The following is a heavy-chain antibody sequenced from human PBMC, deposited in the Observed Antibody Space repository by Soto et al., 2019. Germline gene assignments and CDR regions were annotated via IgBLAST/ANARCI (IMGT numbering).Heavy chain of an antibody. CDR3: ARRYCSGGSCYLDY. D-gene: IGHD2-15*01. Sequence: GSLRLSCAASGFTFSSYWMHWVRQAPGMGLVWVSRISDGSGTSYADSVKGRFTISRDNAKNTLYLHMNSLRAEDTAVYYCARRYCSGGSCYLDYWGQGTTVTVSS. V-gene: IGHV3-74*01. CDR1: GFTFSSYW. CDR2: ISDGSGT. J-gene: IGHJ4*03.